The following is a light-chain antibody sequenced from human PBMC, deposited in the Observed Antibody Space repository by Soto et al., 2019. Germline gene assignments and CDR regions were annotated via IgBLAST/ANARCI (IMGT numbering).Light chain of an antibody. CDR1: SSNIGAGYD. Sequence: QSVLTQPPSVSGGPGQRVTISCTGRSSNIGAGYDVHWYQQLPGTAPKLLIYGNSNRPSGVPDRFSGSKSGTSASLAITGLQAEDEADYYCQSYDSSLSGLYVFGTGTKLTVL. CDR2: GNS. CDR3: QSYDSSLSGLYV. V-gene: IGLV1-40*01. J-gene: IGLJ1*01.